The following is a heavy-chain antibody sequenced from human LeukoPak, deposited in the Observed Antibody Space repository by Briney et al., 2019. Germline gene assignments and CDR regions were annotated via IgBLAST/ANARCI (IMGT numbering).Heavy chain of an antibody. J-gene: IGHJ4*02. CDR2: IRTSATST. CDR1: GFTFTTYA. CDR3: AKGTNVLRYFDWLLFAGYYFDY. Sequence: PGGSLRLSCVASGFTFTTYAMNWVRQAPGKGLEWVSTIRTSATSTYYADSVKGRFTISRDNSKNILYLQMNSLRAEDTAVYYCAKGTNVLRYFDWLLFAGYYFDYWGQGTLVTVSS. V-gene: IGHV3-23*01. D-gene: IGHD3-9*01.